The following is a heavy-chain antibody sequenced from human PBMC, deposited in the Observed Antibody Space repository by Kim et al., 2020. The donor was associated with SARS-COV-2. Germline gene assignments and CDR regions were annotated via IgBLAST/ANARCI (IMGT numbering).Heavy chain of an antibody. J-gene: IGHJ5*02. D-gene: IGHD1-1*01. Sequence: YADSVKGRSTISRDKAKNSLYLHMSSLRAVDTAIYYCARPYGLTTTHWFDPWGQGTLVTVSS. CDR3: ARPYGLTTTHWFDP. V-gene: IGHV3-11*04.